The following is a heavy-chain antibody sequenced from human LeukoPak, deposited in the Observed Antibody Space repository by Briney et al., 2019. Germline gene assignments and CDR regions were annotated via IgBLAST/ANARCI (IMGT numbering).Heavy chain of an antibody. V-gene: IGHV3-7*04. CDR3: ARGGTHSGSYYLPDY. CDR1: GFTFSSYW. Sequence: PGGSLRLSCAASGFTFSSYWMSWVRQAPGKGLEWVANIKQDGSEKYYVDSVKGRFTISRDNAKNSLYLQMNSLRAEDTAVYYCARGGTHSGSYYLPDYWGQGTLVTVSS. J-gene: IGHJ4*02. CDR2: IKQDGSEK. D-gene: IGHD1-26*01.